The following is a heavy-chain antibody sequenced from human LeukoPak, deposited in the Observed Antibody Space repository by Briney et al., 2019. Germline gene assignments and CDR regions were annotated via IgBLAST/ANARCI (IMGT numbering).Heavy chain of an antibody. V-gene: IGHV4-59*01. J-gene: IGHJ3*02. Sequence: SETLSLTCTVSGGSISSYYWSWIRQPPGKGLEWIGYIYYSGSTNYNPSLKSRVTISVDTSKNQFSLKLSSVTAADTAVYYCARGHRSSWFESFYAFDIWGQGTMVTVSS. CDR3: ARGHRSSWFESFYAFDI. CDR2: IYYSGST. D-gene: IGHD6-13*01. CDR1: GGSISSYY.